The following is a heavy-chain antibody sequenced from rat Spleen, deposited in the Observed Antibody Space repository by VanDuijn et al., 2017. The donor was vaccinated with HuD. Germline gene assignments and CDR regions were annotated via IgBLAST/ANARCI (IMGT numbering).Heavy chain of an antibody. J-gene: IGHJ3*01. CDR2: ISTSGGST. V-gene: IGHV5-25*01. CDR3: ASGSILGFAY. CDR1: GFTFSNYD. Sequence: EVQLVESGGGLVQPGRSLKLSCAASGFTFSNYDMAWVRQAPTKGLEWVASISTSGGSTYYRDSVKGRFTVSRDNAKSTLYLKMDSLRSEDTATYYCASGSILGFAYWGQGTLVTVSS. D-gene: IGHD1-6*01.